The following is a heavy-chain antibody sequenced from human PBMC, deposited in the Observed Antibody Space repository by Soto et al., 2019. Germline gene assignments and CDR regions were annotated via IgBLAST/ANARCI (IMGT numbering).Heavy chain of an antibody. Sequence: QVPLEESGGGVVQPGRSLRLSFVASGFTFRNYPVHWVRQAPGKGLEWVAVTSSDGNLKYYADSVKGRFTISRDNSKNTLYLQRSSLRIDGTAVYYCARQPVVGVWLNDYWGQGPLVTVSS. CDR2: TSSDGNLK. V-gene: IGHV3-30-3*01. J-gene: IGHJ4*02. CDR1: GFTFRNYP. CDR3: ARQPVVGVWLNDY. D-gene: IGHD6-6*01.